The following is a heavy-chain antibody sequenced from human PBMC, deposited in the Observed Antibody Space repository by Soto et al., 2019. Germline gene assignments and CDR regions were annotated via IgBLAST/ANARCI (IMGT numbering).Heavy chain of an antibody. J-gene: IGHJ4*02. D-gene: IGHD3-10*01. V-gene: IGHV1-3*01. CDR2: INAGNGNT. CDR3: AVDTMVRGVITYFDY. CDR1: GYTFTSYA. Sequence: ASVKVSCKASGYTFTSYAMHLVRQAPGQRLEWMGWINAGNGNTKYSQKFQGRVTITRDTSASTAYMELSSLRSEDTAVYYCAVDTMVRGVITYFDYWGQGTLVTVSS.